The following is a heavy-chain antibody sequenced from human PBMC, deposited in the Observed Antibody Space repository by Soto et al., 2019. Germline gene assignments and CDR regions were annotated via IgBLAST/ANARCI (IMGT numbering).Heavy chain of an antibody. CDR3: AREISEQHLSNRFDP. D-gene: IGHD6-13*01. Sequence: SETLSLTCTVSGGSISSSSYYWGWIRQPPGKGLEWIGSIYYSGSTYYNPSLKSRVTISVDTSKNQFSLKLSSVTAADTAVYYCAREISEQHLSNRFDPWGPGTRVTVSS. J-gene: IGHJ5*02. CDR2: IYYSGST. V-gene: IGHV4-39*02. CDR1: GGSISSSSYY.